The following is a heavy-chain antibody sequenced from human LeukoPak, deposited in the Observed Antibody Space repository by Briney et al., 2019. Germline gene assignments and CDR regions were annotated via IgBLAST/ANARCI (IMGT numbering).Heavy chain of an antibody. CDR1: GFTFSSYG. Sequence: GGSLRLSCAASGFTFSSYGMHWVRQAPGKGLEWVAVISYDGSNKYYADSVKGRFTISRDNSKNTLYLQMNSLRAEDTAVYYCAKDHGGIAIWGQGTMVTVS. D-gene: IGHD6-13*01. J-gene: IGHJ3*02. CDR3: AKDHGGIAI. V-gene: IGHV3-30*18. CDR2: ISYDGSNK.